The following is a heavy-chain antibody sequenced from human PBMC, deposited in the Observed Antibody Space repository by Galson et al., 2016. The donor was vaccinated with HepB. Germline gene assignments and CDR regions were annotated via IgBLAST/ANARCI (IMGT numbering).Heavy chain of an antibody. D-gene: IGHD1-26*01. CDR3: ARRWALRFDP. J-gene: IGHJ5*02. Sequence: ETLSLTCAVSGDSINSSNWWRWVRQPPGKGLEWIGEIHHSGITIYNPSLKSQVTISVDKSKNQLLLTVSSVPAAGTAVYYSARRWALRFDPWGQGTLVTVSS. CDR1: GDSINSSNW. V-gene: IGHV4-4*02. CDR2: IHHSGIT.